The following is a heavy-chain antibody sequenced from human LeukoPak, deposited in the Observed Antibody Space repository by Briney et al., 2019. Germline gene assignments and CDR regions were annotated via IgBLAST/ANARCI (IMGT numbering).Heavy chain of an antibody. CDR3: AKVRDTRDWYKDAFDI. CDR2: ISFDGSNK. V-gene: IGHV3-30*18. CDR1: GFSFSTYG. Sequence: PGGSLRLSCAASGFSFSTYGMHWVRQAPGKGLEWVAVISFDGSNKKYADSVKGRVTISRDNSNNSMYLQMDSLRAEDTAMYYCAKVRDTRDWYKDAFDIWGQGTRVTVSS. J-gene: IGHJ3*02. D-gene: IGHD3/OR15-3a*01.